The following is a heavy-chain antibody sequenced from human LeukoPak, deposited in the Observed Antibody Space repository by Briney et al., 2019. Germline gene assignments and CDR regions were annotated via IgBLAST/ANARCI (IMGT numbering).Heavy chain of an antibody. CDR1: GFTFSSYG. D-gene: IGHD5-18*01. CDR3: AKDGSGYSYSDY. CDR2: IRSDGNNK. Sequence: PGGSLRLSCAAPGFTFSSYGMHWVRQAPGKGLEWVAFIRSDGNNKYYADSVKGRFTISRDNSKNTLYLQMNSLRSEDTAVYYCAKDGSGYSYSDYWGQGTLVTVSS. J-gene: IGHJ4*02. V-gene: IGHV3-30*02.